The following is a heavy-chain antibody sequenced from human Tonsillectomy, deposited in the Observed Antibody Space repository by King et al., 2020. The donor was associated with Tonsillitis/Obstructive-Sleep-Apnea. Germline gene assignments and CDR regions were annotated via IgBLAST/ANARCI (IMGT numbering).Heavy chain of an antibody. Sequence: VQLQQWGAGLLKPSETLSLTCAVYGGSFSGYYWSWIRQPPGKGLELIGEINHSGSTNYNPSLKSRVTISVATSKNQFSLKLRPWTAADTAVYYCARGPPLDYSNYIIDYWGQGTLVTVSS. J-gene: IGHJ4*02. CDR3: ARGPPLDYSNYIIDY. CDR1: GGSFSGYY. V-gene: IGHV4-34*01. CDR2: INHSGST. D-gene: IGHD4-11*01.